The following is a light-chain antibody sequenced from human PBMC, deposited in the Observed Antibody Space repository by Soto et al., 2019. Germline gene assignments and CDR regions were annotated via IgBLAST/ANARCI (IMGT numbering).Light chain of an antibody. Sequence: DIQMTQSPSTLSACVGDRVTITCRASQSISGWLAWYQQKPGKAPKILIYDASNLERGLPSRFSGSGSGTEFTLTISSLQPDDFATYYCQQYDSFPWSFGQGTKV. CDR2: DAS. V-gene: IGKV1-5*01. J-gene: IGKJ1*01. CDR3: QQYDSFPWS. CDR1: QSISGW.